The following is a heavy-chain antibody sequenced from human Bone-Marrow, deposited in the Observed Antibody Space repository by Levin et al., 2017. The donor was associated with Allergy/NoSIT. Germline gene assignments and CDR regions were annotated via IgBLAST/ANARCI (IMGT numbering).Heavy chain of an antibody. Sequence: GGSLRLSCAASGFTFSTYGMSWVRQAPGKGLEWVAGISGSGGSTFYADSVKGLFTISRDNSKNTLYLQMNSLTVEDTSLFYCAKNMVGSCYYHIFPFDYWGQGTLVTVSS. D-gene: IGHD3-9*01. J-gene: IGHJ4*02. CDR1: GFTFSTYG. V-gene: IGHV3-23*01. CDR3: AKNMVGSCYYHIFPFDY. CDR2: ISGSGGST.